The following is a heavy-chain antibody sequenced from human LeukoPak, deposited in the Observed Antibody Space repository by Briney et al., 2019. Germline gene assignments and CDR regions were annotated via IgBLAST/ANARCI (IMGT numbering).Heavy chain of an antibody. V-gene: IGHV3-7*01. CDR2: IKQDGSEK. CDR3: AREGSKPAAMDAFDI. CDR1: GFTFSSYW. Sequence: GSLRLSCAASGFTFSSYWMSWVRQAPGKGLEWVANIKQDGSEKYYVDSVKGRFTISRDNAKNSLYLQMNSLRAEDTAVYYCAREGSKPAAMDAFDIWGQGTMVTVSS. D-gene: IGHD2-2*01. J-gene: IGHJ3*02.